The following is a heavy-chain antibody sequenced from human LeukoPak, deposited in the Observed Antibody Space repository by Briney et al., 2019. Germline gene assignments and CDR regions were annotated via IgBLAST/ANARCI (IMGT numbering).Heavy chain of an antibody. CDR2: NKHSGST. J-gene: IGHJ4*02. V-gene: IGHV4-34*01. Sequence: SETLSLTCSVSGGCFSGGHWSWIRKPPGKGLEWIGENKHSGSTNYNRSLKTRAIISVDTAKIQFSLKLSSVTAADTAVYYCARGNGDYAYDYWGQGTLVTVSS. CDR1: GGCFSGGH. D-gene: IGHD4-17*01. CDR3: ARGNGDYAYDY.